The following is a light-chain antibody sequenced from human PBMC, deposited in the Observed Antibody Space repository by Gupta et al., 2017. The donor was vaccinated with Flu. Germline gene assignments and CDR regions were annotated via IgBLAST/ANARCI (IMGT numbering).Light chain of an antibody. CDR1: QSVSSSY. Sequence: EMVLTQSPGTLSFSPGERATLSCRASQSVSSSYLAWYQQKPGQAPRLLIYGASSRATGIPDSFSGSGSGTDFTLTISRLEPEDFAVYYCQQYGSSPPTFGQGTKVEIK. J-gene: IGKJ1*01. V-gene: IGKV3-20*01. CDR3: QQYGSSPPT. CDR2: GAS.